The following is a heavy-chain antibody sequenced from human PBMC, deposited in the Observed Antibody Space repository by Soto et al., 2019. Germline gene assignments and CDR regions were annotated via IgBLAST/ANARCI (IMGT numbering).Heavy chain of an antibody. CDR3: AALSTYYDFWSGYSPRIFDY. CDR1: GFTFTSSA. Sequence: QMQLVQSGPEVKKPGTSVKVSCKASGFTFTSSAVQGVRQARGQRLEWIGWIVVGSGNTNYAQKFQERVTITRDMSTSTAYMELSSLRSEDTAVYYCAALSTYYDFWSGYSPRIFDYWGQGTLVTVSS. D-gene: IGHD3-3*01. CDR2: IVVGSGNT. J-gene: IGHJ4*02. V-gene: IGHV1-58*01.